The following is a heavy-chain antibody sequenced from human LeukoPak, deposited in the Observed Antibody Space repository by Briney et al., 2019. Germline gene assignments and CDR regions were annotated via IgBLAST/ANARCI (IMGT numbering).Heavy chain of an antibody. CDR2: IYYSGST. V-gene: IGHV4-30-4*01. J-gene: IGHJ5*02. CDR1: GGSISSGVYY. CDR3: ARDKRIAAAGTWFDP. D-gene: IGHD6-13*01. Sequence: SETLSLTGTVSGGSISSGVYYGSWIRQPPRKGLEWIGYIYYSGSTYYNPSLKSRVTISVDTSKNQFSLKLSFVTAADTAVYYCARDKRIAAAGTWFDPWGQGTLVTVSS.